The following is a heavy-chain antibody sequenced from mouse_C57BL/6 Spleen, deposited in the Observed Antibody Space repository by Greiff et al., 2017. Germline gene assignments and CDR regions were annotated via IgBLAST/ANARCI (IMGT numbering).Heavy chain of an antibody. Sequence: VQLQQSGAELARPGASVKLSCKASGYTFTSYGISWVKQRTGQGLEWIGEIYPRSGNTYYNEKFKGKATLTADKSSSTAYMELRSLTSEDSAVYFCARRGLTTVAATGAMDYWGQGTSVTVSS. CDR1: GYTFTSYG. CDR2: IYPRSGNT. CDR3: ARRGLTTVAATGAMDY. D-gene: IGHD1-1*01. V-gene: IGHV1-81*01. J-gene: IGHJ4*01.